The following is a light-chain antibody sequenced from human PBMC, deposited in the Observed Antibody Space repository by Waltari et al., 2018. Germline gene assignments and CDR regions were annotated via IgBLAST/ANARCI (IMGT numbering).Light chain of an antibody. CDR2: GAS. Sequence: EIGMTQSPATLSVSPGERATLSCRASQSVSTKLAWYQQKHGQAPRLLIYGASTRATGIPARFSGSGSGTEFTLTISSLQSEDFAVYYCQQYNNWPPYTFGQGTKLESK. V-gene: IGKV3-15*01. J-gene: IGKJ2*01. CDR1: QSVSTK. CDR3: QQYNNWPPYT.